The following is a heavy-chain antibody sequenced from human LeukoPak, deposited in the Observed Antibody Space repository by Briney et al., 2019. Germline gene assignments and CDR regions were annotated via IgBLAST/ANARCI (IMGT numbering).Heavy chain of an antibody. J-gene: IGHJ4*02. CDR2: MNPNSGNT. D-gene: IGHD5-24*01. CDR1: GYTFTSYD. CDR3: ARRDGYNYVDY. Sequence: ASVQVSCKASGYTFTSYDINWVRQATGRGLEWMGWMNPNSGNTGYAQKFQGRVTITRNTSISTAYMELGSLRSEDTAVYYCARRDGYNYVDYWGQGTLVTVSS. V-gene: IGHV1-8*03.